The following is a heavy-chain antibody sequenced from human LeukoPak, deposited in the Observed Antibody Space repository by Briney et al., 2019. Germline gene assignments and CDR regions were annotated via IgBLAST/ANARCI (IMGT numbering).Heavy chain of an antibody. J-gene: IGHJ4*02. Sequence: GGSLRLSCAASGFTFSRHWMTWVRQAPGKGLEWVANIKHDGSSTSYADSVKGRFTISRDNAKNTLYLQMNSLRAEDTAVYYCARDTDTVTTILDYWGQGTLVTVSS. CDR2: IKHDGSST. D-gene: IGHD4-17*01. CDR1: GFTFSRHW. CDR3: ARDTDTVTTILDY. V-gene: IGHV3-74*01.